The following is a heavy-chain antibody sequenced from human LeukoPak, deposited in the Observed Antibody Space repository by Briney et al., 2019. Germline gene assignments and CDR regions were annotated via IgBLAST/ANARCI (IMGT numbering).Heavy chain of an antibody. CDR2: INHSGST. V-gene: IGHV4-34*01. D-gene: IGHD1-1*01. CDR1: GGSFSGYY. CDR3: ARLVWYRPIYYYYYMDV. Sequence: PSETLSLTCAVYGGSFSGYYWSWIRQPPGKGLEWIGEINHSGSTNYNPSLKSRVTISVDTSKNQFSLKLSSVTAADTAVYYCARLVWYRPIYYYYYMDVWGKGTTVTVSS. J-gene: IGHJ6*03.